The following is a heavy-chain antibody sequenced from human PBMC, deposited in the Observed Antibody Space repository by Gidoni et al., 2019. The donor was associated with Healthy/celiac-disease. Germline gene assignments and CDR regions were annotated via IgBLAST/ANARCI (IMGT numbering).Heavy chain of an antibody. CDR3: ARGRNSYYYDSSGDLYNWFDP. CDR2: IIPIFGTA. Sequence: QVQLVQSGAEVKKPGSPVKVSCKASGGPFSSYAISWGRQAPGQGLEWMGGIIPIFGTANYAQKFQGRGTITADESTSTAYMELSSLRSEDTAVYYCARGRNSYYYDSSGDLYNWFDPWGQGTLVTVSS. D-gene: IGHD3-22*01. J-gene: IGHJ5*02. CDR1: GGPFSSYA. V-gene: IGHV1-69*01.